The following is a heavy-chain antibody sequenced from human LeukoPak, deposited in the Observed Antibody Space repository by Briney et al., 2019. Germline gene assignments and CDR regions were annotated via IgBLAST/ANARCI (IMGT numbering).Heavy chain of an antibody. CDR1: GGSISSGGYY. D-gene: IGHD2-2*02. CDR3: ARDLGGEGLYGFDY. J-gene: IGHJ4*02. Sequence: SETLSLTCTVSGGSISSGGYYWSWIRQHPGKGLEWIGYIYYSGSTYYNPSLRSRVTIPVDTSKNQSSLKLSSVTAADTAVYYCARDLGGEGLYGFDYWGQGTLVTVSS. CDR2: IYYSGST. V-gene: IGHV4-31*03.